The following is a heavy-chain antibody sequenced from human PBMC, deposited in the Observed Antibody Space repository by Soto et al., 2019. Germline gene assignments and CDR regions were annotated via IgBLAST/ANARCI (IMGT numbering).Heavy chain of an antibody. J-gene: IGHJ4*02. CDR1: GGSFSGSY. Sequence: QVQLQQWGAGLLKPSETLSLTCDVYGGSFSGSYWGWIRQPPGKGLERIGEINHSGSTNFHSSLKSRVTISVDTSKNQFSRKLRSVTAADTAVYYCAQIATTVEGGSDYWGQGSLVTVSS. CDR3: AQIATTVEGGSDY. CDR2: INHSGST. D-gene: IGHD1-26*01. V-gene: IGHV4-34*01.